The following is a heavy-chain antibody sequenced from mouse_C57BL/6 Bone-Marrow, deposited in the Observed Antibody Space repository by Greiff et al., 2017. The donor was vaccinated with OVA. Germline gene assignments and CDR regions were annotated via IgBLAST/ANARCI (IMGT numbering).Heavy chain of an antibody. D-gene: IGHD1-1*01. CDR2: INPSSGYT. J-gene: IGHJ2*01. V-gene: IGHV1-7*01. CDR1: GYTFTSYW. Sequence: QVQLQQSGAELAKPGASVKLSCKASGYTFTSYWMHWVKQRPGQGLEWIGYINPSSGYTKYNQKFKYKATLTADKSSSPAYMQLSSLTYEDSAVYYCARLGYGSKDFDYWGQGTTLTVSS. CDR3: ARLGYGSKDFDY.